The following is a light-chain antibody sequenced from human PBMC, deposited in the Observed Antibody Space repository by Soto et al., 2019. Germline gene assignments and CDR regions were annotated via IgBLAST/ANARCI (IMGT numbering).Light chain of an antibody. V-gene: IGKV3-20*01. CDR2: GVS. CDR1: LSVSSSY. J-gene: IGKJ4*01. CDR3: QQYGSSPVLT. Sequence: EIVLTKSPGALSLSRGERATLCCRASLSVSSSYLGWHQKKPGQAPRHLIYGVSSRATRIPDRFRGSGSGADFPLTISRLEPEDFAVYYCQQYGSSPVLTSGGRTKVEIK.